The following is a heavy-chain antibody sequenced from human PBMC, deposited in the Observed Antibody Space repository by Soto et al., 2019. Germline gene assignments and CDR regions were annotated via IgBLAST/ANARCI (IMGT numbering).Heavy chain of an antibody. V-gene: IGHV4-39*01. Sequence: SETLSLTCTVSGGSISSRGYYWGWIRQPPGKGLEWIGTIYYSGSTYYNPSLKSRVTISVDTSKNQFSLKLSSVTAADTAVYYCANSNWFDPWGQGTLVTVS. CDR2: IYYSGST. J-gene: IGHJ5*02. CDR1: GGSISSRGYY. CDR3: ANSNWFDP.